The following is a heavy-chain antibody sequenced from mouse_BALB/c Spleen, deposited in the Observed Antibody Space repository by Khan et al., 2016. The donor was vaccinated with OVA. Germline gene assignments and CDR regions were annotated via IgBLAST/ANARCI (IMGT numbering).Heavy chain of an antibody. D-gene: IGHD3-1*01. J-gene: IGHJ3*01. CDR2: IWGDGST. CDR1: GFSLTDYN. V-gene: IGHV2-6-7*01. Sequence: QVQLKESGPGLVAPSQSLSITCTVSGFSLTDYNVNWVRQPPGKGLEWLGMIWGDGSTDYNSALKSRLSISKDNSKSQVFLKMNSLQTDDTARYYCAGDRGYHHRRYAYWGQGTLLTVSA. CDR3: AGDRGYHHRRYAY.